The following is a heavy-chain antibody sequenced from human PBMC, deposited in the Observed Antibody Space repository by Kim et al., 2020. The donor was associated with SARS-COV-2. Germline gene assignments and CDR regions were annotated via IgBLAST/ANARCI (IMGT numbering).Heavy chain of an antibody. CDR1: GFTFGDHA. D-gene: IGHD6-19*01. CDR3: ASSSSGWSHYFDY. V-gene: IGHV3-49*04. Sequence: GGSLRLSCTVSGFTFGDHAMSWVRQAPGKGLEWVSFIRSKTYGETIEYAAPVNGRFTISRDDSKSIAYLQMNSLKIEDTAVYYCASSSSGWSHYFDYWGQGTLVTVSS. CDR2: IRSKTYGETI. J-gene: IGHJ4*02.